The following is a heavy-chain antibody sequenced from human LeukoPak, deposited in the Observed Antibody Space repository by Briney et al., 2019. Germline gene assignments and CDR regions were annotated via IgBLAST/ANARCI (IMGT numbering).Heavy chain of an antibody. CDR2: ISYSGST. V-gene: IGHV4-59*01. CDR3: AREGTAGTNLNWFDP. Sequence: SETLSLTCTVSGGSISSYYWSWIRQPPGKGLEWIGYISYSGSTNFNPSFKSRVTISVDTSKNQFSLKLSSVTAADTAVYYCAREGTAGTNLNWFDPWGQGTLVTVSS. D-gene: IGHD1-1*01. J-gene: IGHJ5*02. CDR1: GGSISSYY.